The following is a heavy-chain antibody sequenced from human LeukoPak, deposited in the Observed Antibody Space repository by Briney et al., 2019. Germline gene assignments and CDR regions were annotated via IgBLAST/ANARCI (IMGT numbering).Heavy chain of an antibody. J-gene: IGHJ4*02. V-gene: IGHV1-18*01. D-gene: IGHD3-22*01. Sequence: ASVKVSCKASGYTFTSYGISWVRQAPGQGLEWMGWISAYNGNTNYAQKPQGRVTMTTDTSTSTAYMELRSLRSDDTAVYYCARAITYYYDSSGYSGDYWGQGTLVTVSS. CDR3: ARAITYYYDSSGYSGDY. CDR1: GYTFTSYG. CDR2: ISAYNGNT.